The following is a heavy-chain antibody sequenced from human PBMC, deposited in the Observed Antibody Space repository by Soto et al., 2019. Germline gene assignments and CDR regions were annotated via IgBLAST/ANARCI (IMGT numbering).Heavy chain of an antibody. CDR3: VRAFSGYSYGSVDY. V-gene: IGHV1-69*01. Sequence: QVKLVQSGAEVKKPGSSVKVSCKASGGTFSSYAISWVRQAPGQGLEWMGGIIPIFGTANYAQKFQVRVTITADESTSTAYMKLSSLRSEDTAVYYCVRAFSGYSYGSVDYWGKGTLVTVSS. J-gene: IGHJ4*02. CDR2: IIPIFGTA. D-gene: IGHD5-18*01. CDR1: GGTFSSYA.